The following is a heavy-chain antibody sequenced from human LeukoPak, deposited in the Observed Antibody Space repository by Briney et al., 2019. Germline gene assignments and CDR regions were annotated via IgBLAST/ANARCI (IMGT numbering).Heavy chain of an antibody. Sequence: PGGSLRLSCAASGFTFSSYSMNWVCQAPGKGLEWVSDISSSSSTIYYADSVKGRFTISRDNAKNSLYLQMNSLRDEDTAVYYCARTSDDLTLDYYDSSGYYGYWGQGTLVTVSS. CDR1: GFTFSSYS. D-gene: IGHD3-22*01. V-gene: IGHV3-48*02. CDR3: ARTSDDLTLDYYDSSGYYGY. CDR2: ISSSSSTI. J-gene: IGHJ4*02.